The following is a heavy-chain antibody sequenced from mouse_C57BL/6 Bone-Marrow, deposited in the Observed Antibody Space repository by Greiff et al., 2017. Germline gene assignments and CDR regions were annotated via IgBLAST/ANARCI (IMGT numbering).Heavy chain of an antibody. CDR1: GFNIKDDY. CDR2: IDPENGAT. D-gene: IGHD1-1*01. Sequence: EVQLQESGAELVRPGASVQLSCTASGFNIKDDYMHWVKQRPEQGLEWIGWIDPENGATEYASTFQGKATITADTSSNTAYLQLSSLTSEDTAVYYCTTYDDNGSSYDYWYFDVWGTGTTGTVSS. V-gene: IGHV14-4*01. J-gene: IGHJ1*03. CDR3: TTYDDNGSSYDYWYFDV.